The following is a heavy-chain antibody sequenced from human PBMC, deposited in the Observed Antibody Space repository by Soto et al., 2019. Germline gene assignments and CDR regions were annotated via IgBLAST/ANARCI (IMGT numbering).Heavy chain of an antibody. V-gene: IGHV4-59*08. Sequence: NPSETLSLTCTVSGGSISSYYWSWIRQPPGKGLEWIGYIYYSGSTNYNPSLKSRVTISVDTSKNQFSLKLSSVTAADTAVYYCARHRGIYCTNGVCPGRFDYWGQGTLVTVSS. CDR3: ARHRGIYCTNGVCPGRFDY. J-gene: IGHJ4*02. CDR2: IYYSGST. D-gene: IGHD2-8*01. CDR1: GGSISSYY.